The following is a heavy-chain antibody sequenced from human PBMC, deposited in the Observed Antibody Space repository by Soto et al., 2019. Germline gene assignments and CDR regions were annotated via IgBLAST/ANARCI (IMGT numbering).Heavy chain of an antibody. V-gene: IGHV4-31*03. Sequence: QVQLQESGPGLVKPSQTLSLTCTVSGDSISSGGYYWGWIRQHPGEGLEWIGYIYDNGGAYYSSSLKGRVVISVDRSENQFSLRLSSVTAADTAVYYCARVKGGTTRRAFDSWGQGTLVTVSS. CDR1: GDSISSGGYY. CDR2: IYDNGGA. D-gene: IGHD1-7*01. J-gene: IGHJ4*02. CDR3: ARVKGGTTRRAFDS.